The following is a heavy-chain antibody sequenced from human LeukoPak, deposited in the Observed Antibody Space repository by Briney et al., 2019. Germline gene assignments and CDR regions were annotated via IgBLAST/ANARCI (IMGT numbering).Heavy chain of an antibody. CDR2: INPNSGGT. CDR1: GYTFTGYY. CDR3: ARAGGDYYYYYMDV. Sequence: ASVKVSCKASGYTFTGYYMHWVRQAPGQGLEWMGWINPNSGGTNYAQKFQGRVTITADKSTSTAYMELSSLRSEDTAVYYCARAGGDYYYYYMDVWGKGTTVTVSS. D-gene: IGHD4-17*01. J-gene: IGHJ6*03. V-gene: IGHV1-2*02.